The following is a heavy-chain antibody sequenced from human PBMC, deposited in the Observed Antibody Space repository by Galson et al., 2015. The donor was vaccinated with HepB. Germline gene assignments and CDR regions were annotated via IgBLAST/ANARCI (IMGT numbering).Heavy chain of an antibody. J-gene: IGHJ5*02. D-gene: IGHD3-22*01. CDR3: ARDYYESRGEWYDCFDP. CDR1: GYTFTTYG. CDR2: ISAYNGNT. Sequence: SVKVSCKASGYTFTTYGISWVRQAPGQGLEWMGWISAYNGNTRYAQKVQGRVTMTTDTSTSTVYMELRGLRSDDTAIYYCARDYYESRGEWYDCFDPWGQGTLVTVSS. V-gene: IGHV1-18*04.